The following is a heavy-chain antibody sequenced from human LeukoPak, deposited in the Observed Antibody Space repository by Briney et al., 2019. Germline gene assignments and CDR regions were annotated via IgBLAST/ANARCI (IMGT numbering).Heavy chain of an antibody. D-gene: IGHD5-12*01. V-gene: IGHV4-34*01. Sequence: SETLSLTCAVYGGSFSGYYRSWIRQPPGKGLEWIGEINHSGSTNYNPSLKSRVTISVDTSKNQFSLKLSSVTAADTAVYYCASLGKATIDYWGQGTLVTVSS. CDR2: INHSGST. CDR1: GGSFSGYY. J-gene: IGHJ4*02. CDR3: ASLGKATIDY.